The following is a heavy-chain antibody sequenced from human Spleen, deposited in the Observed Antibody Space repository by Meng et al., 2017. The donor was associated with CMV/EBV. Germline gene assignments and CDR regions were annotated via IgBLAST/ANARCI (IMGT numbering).Heavy chain of an antibody. V-gene: IGHV3-7*01. J-gene: IGHJ4*02. D-gene: IGHD2-15*01. CDR3: AREGRDLDY. CDR1: GFTFSSYW. CDR2: IKEDGSEK. Sequence: GESLKISCAVSGFTFSSYWMSWVRQAPGKGLEWVATIKEDGSEKYYVDSVKGRFTISRDNAKNSLFLLINSLRAEDTAVYYCAREGRDLDYWGQGTLVTVSS.